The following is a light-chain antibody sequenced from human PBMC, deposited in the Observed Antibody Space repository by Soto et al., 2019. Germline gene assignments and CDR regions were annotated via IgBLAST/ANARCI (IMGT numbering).Light chain of an antibody. Sequence: EIVLTQSPDTLSLSPGERATLSCWASHSVTTHLAWFQQRPGQTPRLLIYDASTRAPGIPARFSGRGSGADFTLTISSLEPEDFAVYYCQQRSDSITFGQRTRLEIK. J-gene: IGKJ5*01. CDR2: DAS. V-gene: IGKV3-11*01. CDR1: HSVTTH. CDR3: QQRSDSIT.